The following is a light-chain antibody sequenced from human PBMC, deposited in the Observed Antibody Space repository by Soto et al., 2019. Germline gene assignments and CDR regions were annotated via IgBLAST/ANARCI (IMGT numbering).Light chain of an antibody. Sequence: DIQMTQSPSSLSASVGDRVTITCRASQGIRNYLAWYQQKPGKVPKLLIYAASTFHSGVPSRFSGSGSGTDFTLTISTLQPEDVATYYCQKYDCVPLTFGGGTKVEIK. CDR2: AAS. V-gene: IGKV1-27*01. CDR3: QKYDCVPLT. CDR1: QGIRNY. J-gene: IGKJ4*01.